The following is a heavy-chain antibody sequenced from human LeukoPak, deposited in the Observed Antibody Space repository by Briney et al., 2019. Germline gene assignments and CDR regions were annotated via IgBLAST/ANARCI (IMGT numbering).Heavy chain of an antibody. CDR1: GFTFSSYA. D-gene: IGHD3-10*01. CDR2: ISYDGSNK. CDR3: AKDRVRGVIIYLEWFDP. Sequence: GRSLRPSCAASGFTFSSYAMHWVRQAPGKGLEWVAVISYDGSNKFYADSVKGRFTISRDNSKNTLYLQMNSLRAEDTAAYYCAKDRVRGVIIYLEWFDPWGQGTLVTVSS. J-gene: IGHJ5*02. V-gene: IGHV3-30*18.